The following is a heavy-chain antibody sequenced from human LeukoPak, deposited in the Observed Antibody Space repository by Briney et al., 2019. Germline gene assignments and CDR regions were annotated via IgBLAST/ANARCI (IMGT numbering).Heavy chain of an antibody. Sequence: KPSETLSLTCTVSGGSISSYYWSWIRQPPGKGLEWIGYIYYSGSTNYNPSLKSRVSISVDTSKNQLSLKLSSVTAADAAMYYCARGSAFDIWGQGTMVTVSS. V-gene: IGHV4-59*01. CDR1: GGSISSYY. CDR3: ARGSAFDI. CDR2: IYYSGST. J-gene: IGHJ3*02.